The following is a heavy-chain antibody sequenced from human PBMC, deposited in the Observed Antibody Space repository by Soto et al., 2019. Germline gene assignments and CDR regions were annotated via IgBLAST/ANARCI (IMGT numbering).Heavy chain of an antibody. Sequence: GGSLRLSCAASGFTFDDYAMHWVRQAPGKGLEWVSGISWNSGSIGYADSVKGRFTISRDNAKNSLYLQMNSLRAEDTALYYCAKDATTHSSGWYWVDYWGQGTLVTVSS. J-gene: IGHJ4*02. CDR1: GFTFDDYA. V-gene: IGHV3-9*01. D-gene: IGHD6-19*01. CDR3: AKDATTHSSGWYWVDY. CDR2: ISWNSGSI.